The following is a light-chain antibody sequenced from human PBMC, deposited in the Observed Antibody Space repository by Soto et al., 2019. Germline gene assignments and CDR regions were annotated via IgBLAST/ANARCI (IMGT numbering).Light chain of an antibody. J-gene: IGKJ4*01. V-gene: IGKV1-12*01. CDR2: AAS. CDR3: LQANTFPLT. CDR1: QGIGSW. Sequence: DIQMTQSPSSVSASVGDRVTITCRASQGIGSWLAWYQQKPGQAPKLLIYAASSLQSGVPSRFSGSGSVTDFTLTISSLQPEDFATYYCLQANTFPLTFGGGTKVEIK.